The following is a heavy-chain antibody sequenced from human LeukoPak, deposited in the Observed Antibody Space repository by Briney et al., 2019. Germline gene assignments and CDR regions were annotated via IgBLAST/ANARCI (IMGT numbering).Heavy chain of an antibody. CDR3: ARDRVGATDYFDY. CDR1: GFTFSSYA. Sequence: GRSLRLSCAASGFTFSSYAMHWVRQAPGKGLEWVAIISYDGSNNYYAASVKGRFTISRDNSKNTLYLQMNSLRAEDTAVYYCARDRVGATDYFDYWGQGTLVTVSS. V-gene: IGHV3-30-3*01. J-gene: IGHJ4*02. D-gene: IGHD1-26*01. CDR2: ISYDGSNN.